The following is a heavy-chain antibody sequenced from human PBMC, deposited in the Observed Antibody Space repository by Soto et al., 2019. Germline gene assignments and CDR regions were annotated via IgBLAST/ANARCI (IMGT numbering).Heavy chain of an antibody. Sequence: EVQLVESGGGLVKPGGSLRLSCAASGFTFTNAWMSWVRQAPGKGLEWVGRIRSKARGRTADYAAPVKGRFTISRDDSKNTLYLQMNNLSTEDTAVYYCATDIGDTWYAFYFDFWGQGTLVTVSS. CDR2: IRSKARGRTA. D-gene: IGHD6-13*01. V-gene: IGHV3-15*01. CDR3: ATDIGDTWYAFYFDF. J-gene: IGHJ4*02. CDR1: GFTFTNAW.